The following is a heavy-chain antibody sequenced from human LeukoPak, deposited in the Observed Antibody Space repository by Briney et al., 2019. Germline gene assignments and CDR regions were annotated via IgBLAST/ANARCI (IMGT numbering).Heavy chain of an antibody. D-gene: IGHD1-20*01. V-gene: IGHV4-34*01. CDR3: ARLIRYDTRDY. J-gene: IGHJ4*02. CDR1: GGSFSGYY. Sequence: SETLSLTCAVYGGSFSGYYWSWIRQPPGKGLEWIGEINHSGSTNYNPSLKSRVTISVDTSKNQFSLKLSSVTAADTAVYYCARLIRYDTRDYWGQGTLVTVSS. CDR2: INHSGST.